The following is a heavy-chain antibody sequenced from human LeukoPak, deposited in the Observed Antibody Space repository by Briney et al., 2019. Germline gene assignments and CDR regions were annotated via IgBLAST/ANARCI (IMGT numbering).Heavy chain of an antibody. Sequence: GASVKVSCKASGYTFTSYAMNWVRQAPGQGLEWMGWISAYNGNTNYAQKLQGRVTMTTDTSTSTAYMELRSLRSDDTAVYYCARVLRGYCSGGSCYSFWFDPWGQGTLVTVSS. CDR2: ISAYNGNT. CDR3: ARVLRGYCSGGSCYSFWFDP. V-gene: IGHV1-18*01. CDR1: GYTFTSYA. D-gene: IGHD2-15*01. J-gene: IGHJ5*02.